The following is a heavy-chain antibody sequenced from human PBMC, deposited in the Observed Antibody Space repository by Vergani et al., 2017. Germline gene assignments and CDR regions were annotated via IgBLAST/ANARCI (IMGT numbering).Heavy chain of an antibody. D-gene: IGHD5-24*01. Sequence: QLQLQESGPGLVKPSETLSLTCTVSGGSISSSSYYWGWIRQPPGKGLEWIGSIYYSGSTYYNPSLKSRVTISVDTSKNQFSLKLSSVTAADTAVYYCARLDIVAEMATPISAFDIWGQGTMVTVSS. V-gene: IGHV4-39*01. CDR1: GGSISSSSYY. CDR3: ARLDIVAEMATPISAFDI. J-gene: IGHJ3*02. CDR2: IYYSGST.